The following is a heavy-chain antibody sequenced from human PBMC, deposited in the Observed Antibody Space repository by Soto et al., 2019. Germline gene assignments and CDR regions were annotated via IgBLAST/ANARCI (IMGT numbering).Heavy chain of an antibody. CDR3: ARQSTPLIRPRPLYYYYGMDV. Sequence: EVQLVQSGAEVKKPGESLKISCKGSGYSFTSYWIGWVRQMPGKGLEWMGIIYPGDSDTRYSPSFQGQVTISADKSISTAYLQWSSLKDSDTAMYYCARQSTPLIRPRPLYYYYGMDVWGQGTTVTVSS. CDR2: IYPGDSDT. D-gene: IGHD1-1*01. J-gene: IGHJ6*02. CDR1: GYSFTSYW. V-gene: IGHV5-51*01.